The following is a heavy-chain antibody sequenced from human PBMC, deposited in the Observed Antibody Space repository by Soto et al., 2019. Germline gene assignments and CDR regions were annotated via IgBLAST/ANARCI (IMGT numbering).Heavy chain of an antibody. CDR2: TYYRSKWYN. D-gene: IGHD6-13*01. CDR3: ARESGRWNLDY. CDR1: GDRVSRNSAA. J-gene: IGHJ4*02. V-gene: IGHV6-1*01. Sequence: SQTLSLTCAISGDRVSRNSAAWDLISPSPSRGLEWLGRTYYRSKWYNDYAVSVKSRITINPDTSKNQFSLQLNSVTPEDTAVDYCARESGRWNLDYWGQGTMVTVSS.